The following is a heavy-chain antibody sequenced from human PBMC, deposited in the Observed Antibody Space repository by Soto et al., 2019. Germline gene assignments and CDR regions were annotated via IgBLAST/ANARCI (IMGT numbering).Heavy chain of an antibody. CDR3: ARDQVTMVRGGYYGMDV. V-gene: IGHV3-33*01. CDR1: GFTFTKYG. CDR2: IWNDGIRK. Sequence: QSGWSLRLSCAASGFTFTKYGMHWVRQAPGKGLEWVALIWNDGIRKVYVDSVKGRFTISRDNSKNSLYLQMNSLRAEDTAAYYCARDQVTMVRGGYYGMDVWCQWRTVTVS. D-gene: IGHD3-10*01. J-gene: IGHJ6*02.